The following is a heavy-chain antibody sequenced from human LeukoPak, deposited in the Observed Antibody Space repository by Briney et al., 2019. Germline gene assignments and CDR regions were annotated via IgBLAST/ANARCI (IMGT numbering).Heavy chain of an antibody. D-gene: IGHD1-26*01. Sequence: GASVKVSCKASGYTFTGYYMHWVRQAPGQGREWMGWINPNSGGTNYAQKLQGRVTMTTDTSTSTAYMELRSLRSDHTAVYYCASSGGSYEAGHNWFDPWGQGTLVTVSS. V-gene: IGHV1-2*02. CDR2: INPNSGGT. CDR1: GYTFTGYY. CDR3: ASSGGSYEAGHNWFDP. J-gene: IGHJ5*02.